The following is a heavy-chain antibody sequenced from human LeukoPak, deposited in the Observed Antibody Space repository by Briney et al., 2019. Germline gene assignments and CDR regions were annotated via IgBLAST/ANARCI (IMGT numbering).Heavy chain of an antibody. CDR2: IYYTGST. Sequence: SETLSLTCTVSGGSISSSSYYWVCIRQPPGKGLEWIGSIYYTGSTYYNPSLKSRVTISVDTSKNQFSLKLSSVTAADTAVYYCADASYYYGQVGWGQGTLVTVSS. D-gene: IGHD3-10*01. V-gene: IGHV4-39*01. J-gene: IGHJ4*02. CDR1: GGSISSSSYY. CDR3: ADASYYYGQVG.